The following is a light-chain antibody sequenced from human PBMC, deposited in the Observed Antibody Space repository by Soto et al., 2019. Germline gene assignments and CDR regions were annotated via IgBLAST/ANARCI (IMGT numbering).Light chain of an antibody. CDR3: QQRSNWPPNT. J-gene: IGKJ2*01. CDR1: QSVSSY. CDR2: DTS. Sequence: EIVLTQSPATLSLSPGERATLSCRASQSVSSYLAWYQQKPGQAPRLLIYDTSNRATGIPARFSGSGSGTDFTLTISSLETEEFAVYYCQQRSNWPPNTFGQGTKLEIK. V-gene: IGKV3-11*01.